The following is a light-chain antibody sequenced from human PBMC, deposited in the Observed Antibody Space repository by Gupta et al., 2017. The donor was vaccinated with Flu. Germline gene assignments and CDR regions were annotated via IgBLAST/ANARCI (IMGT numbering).Light chain of an antibody. CDR2: WAS. CDR3: QQYYSAPTWT. CDR1: QTVLYSSNNKNY. V-gene: IGKV4-1*01. Sequence: LGERATINCKSSQTVLYSSNNKNYLAWYQQKAGQPPKLLIYWASTRESGVPDRFSGSGSGTDFTLTISSLQAEDVAVYYCQQYYSAPTWTFGQGTKVEIK. J-gene: IGKJ1*01.